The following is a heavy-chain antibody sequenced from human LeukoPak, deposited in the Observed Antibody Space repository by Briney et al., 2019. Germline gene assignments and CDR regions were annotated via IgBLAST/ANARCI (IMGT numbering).Heavy chain of an antibody. CDR3: ARGDLTTVTPDY. J-gene: IGHJ4*02. D-gene: IGHD4-17*01. Sequence: ASGKASCKASGYTFTSYDINWVRQATGQGLEWMGWMNPNSGNTGYAQKFQGRVTISRNTSISTAYMELSSLRSEDTAVYYCARGDLTTVTPDYWGQGTLVTVSS. V-gene: IGHV1-8*03. CDR2: MNPNSGNT. CDR1: GYTFTSYD.